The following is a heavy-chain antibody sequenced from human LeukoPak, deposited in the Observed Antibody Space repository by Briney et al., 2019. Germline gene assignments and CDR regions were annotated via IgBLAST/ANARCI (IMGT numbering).Heavy chain of an antibody. V-gene: IGHV3-23*03. CDR3: AKDRKYYDSSFFDY. CDR1: GFAFSSYA. Sequence: GGSLRLSCAASGFAFSSYAMSWVRQAPGKGLEWVSVIYSGGSTYYADSVKGRFTISRDNSKNTLYLQMNSLRAEDTAVYYCAKDRKYYDSSFFDYWGQGTLVTVSS. J-gene: IGHJ4*02. D-gene: IGHD3-22*01. CDR2: IYSGGST.